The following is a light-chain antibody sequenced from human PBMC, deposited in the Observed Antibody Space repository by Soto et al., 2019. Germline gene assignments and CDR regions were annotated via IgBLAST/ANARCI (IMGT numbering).Light chain of an antibody. Sequence: QSALTQPPSVSGSPGQSVTISCTGTSSDVGDYNYVSWYQHQPDKAPKLMIYEVTKRPSGVPDRFSGSKSGNTASLTVSCLQAEDEADYYCSSYAGSNNFGVFGGGTKLTVL. J-gene: IGLJ2*01. CDR3: SSYAGSNNFGV. V-gene: IGLV2-8*01. CDR2: EVT. CDR1: SSDVGDYNY.